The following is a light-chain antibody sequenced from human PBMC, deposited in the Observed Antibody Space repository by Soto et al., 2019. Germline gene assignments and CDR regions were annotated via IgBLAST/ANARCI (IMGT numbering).Light chain of an antibody. V-gene: IGLV1-40*01. CDR2: DNT. Sequence: QAVVTQPPSVSGAPGQRVTISCTGSSSNIGANNDVHWYQQLPGTAPKLLIYDNTNRPSGVPGRFSGSKSGTSASLAITGLQAEDEADYYCQSYDTSLGGYVFGTGTKLTVL. CDR1: SSNIGANND. J-gene: IGLJ1*01. CDR3: QSYDTSLGGYV.